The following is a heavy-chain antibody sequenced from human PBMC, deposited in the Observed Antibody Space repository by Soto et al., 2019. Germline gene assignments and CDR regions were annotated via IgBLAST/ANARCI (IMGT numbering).Heavy chain of an antibody. CDR1: GGTFSSYA. V-gene: IGHV1-69*13. D-gene: IGHD3-22*01. CDR3: ARQYYYDSSGYPYFDY. Sequence: ASLKVSCKASGGTFSSYAISCVRQAPGQGLEWMGGIIPIFGTANYAQKFQGRVTITADESTSTAYMELSSLRSEDTAVYYCARQYYYDSSGYPYFDYWGQGTLVTVSS. J-gene: IGHJ4*02. CDR2: IIPIFGTA.